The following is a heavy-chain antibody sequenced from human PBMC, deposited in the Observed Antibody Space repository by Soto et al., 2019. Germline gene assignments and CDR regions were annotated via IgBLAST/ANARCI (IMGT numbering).Heavy chain of an antibody. D-gene: IGHD2-15*01. V-gene: IGHV4-39*01. CDR1: GGSISSNNYF. CDR2: VHYSGGT. J-gene: IGHJ4*02. Sequence: QLQESGPGLVKPSETLSLTCSVSGGSISSNNYFWGWIRQPPGKGLEFVGSVHYSGGTYYKPAIKSRVTVSLDTSKNQFSLRLMSVSAADTAVYYCASIVVGATGPTDFDHWGQGTLVTVSS. CDR3: ASIVVGATGPTDFDH.